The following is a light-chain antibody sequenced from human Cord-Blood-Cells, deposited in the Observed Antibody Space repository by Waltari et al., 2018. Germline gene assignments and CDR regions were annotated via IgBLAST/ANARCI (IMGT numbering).Light chain of an antibody. CDR1: QDISNY. V-gene: IGKV1-33*01. J-gene: IGKJ5*01. CDR2: DAS. CDR3: QQYDNLLLIT. Sequence: DLQMTQSPSSLSASVGDRVTITCQASQDISNYLNWYQQQPGKAPKLLIYDASNLETGVPSRFSGSGSGTDFTFTISSLQPEDIATYYCQQYDNLLLITFGQGTRLEIK.